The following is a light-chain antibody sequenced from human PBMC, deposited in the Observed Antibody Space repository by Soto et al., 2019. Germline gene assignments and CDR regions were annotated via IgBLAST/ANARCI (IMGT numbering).Light chain of an antibody. CDR2: GTS. CDR1: QSVSSK. Sequence: QSPVTLSQSQGEIASPACRANQSVSSKLSWYQHKPGRAPRLLIDGTSSRATGIPDRFSGSGYGTDFTLTISILAQEDLAEYYRQRYGILITFGQGTKLDIK. V-gene: IGKV3-20*01. J-gene: IGKJ1*01. CDR3: QRYGILIT.